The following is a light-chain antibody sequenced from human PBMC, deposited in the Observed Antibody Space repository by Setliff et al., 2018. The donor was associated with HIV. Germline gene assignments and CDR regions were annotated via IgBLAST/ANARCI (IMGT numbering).Light chain of an antibody. CDR1: TSDVGGYNY. V-gene: IGLV2-14*01. Sequence: QSVLTQPASVSGSPGQSITISCTGTTSDVGGYNYVSWYQQHPGKAPKLIIYEVKNRPSGVSNRFSDSKSGNTASLTISGLQAEDEGDYYCSSYAVTNTLPFGTGTKVTVL. J-gene: IGLJ1*01. CDR2: EVK. CDR3: SSYAVTNTLP.